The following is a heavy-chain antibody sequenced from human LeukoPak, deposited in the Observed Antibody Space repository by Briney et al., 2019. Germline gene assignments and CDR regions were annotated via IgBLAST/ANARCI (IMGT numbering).Heavy chain of an antibody. J-gene: IGHJ5*02. CDR1: GFTFSSYS. CDR2: ISSSSYI. V-gene: IGHV3-21*01. D-gene: IGHD6-19*01. CDR3: ARGVEGYSSGSLHNWFDP. Sequence: GGSLRLSCAASGFTFSSYSMNWVRQAPGKGLEWVSSISSSSYIYYADSVKGRFTISRDNAKNSLYLQMNSLRAEDTAVYYCARGVEGYSSGSLHNWFDPWGQGTLVTVSS.